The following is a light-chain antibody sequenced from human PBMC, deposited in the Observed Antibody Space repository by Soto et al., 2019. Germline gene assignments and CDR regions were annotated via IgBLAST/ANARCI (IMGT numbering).Light chain of an antibody. CDR3: QQYGSTPYT. Sequence: EIVLTQSPATLSLSPGERASLSCRASQSVSTDLAWYQQKPAQAPRLLIYGASTRATGIPARFSGGGSGTDFTLTISRLEPEDFAVYYCQQYGSTPYTFGQGTRLEIK. CDR1: QSVSTD. CDR2: GAS. J-gene: IGKJ5*01. V-gene: IGKV3-20*01.